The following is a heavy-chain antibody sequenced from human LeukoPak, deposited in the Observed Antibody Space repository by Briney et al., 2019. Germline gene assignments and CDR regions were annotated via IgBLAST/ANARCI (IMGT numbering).Heavy chain of an antibody. CDR1: GFTFSSYE. D-gene: IGHD4-17*01. V-gene: IGHV3-48*03. CDR2: ISGSGSTI. CDR3: AKDGLGYGDYYANYYYYYYMDV. Sequence: GGSLRLSCAASGFTFSSYEMNWVRQTPGKGLEWVSYISGSGSTIYYADSVKGRFTISRDNSKNTLYLQMNSLRAEDTAVYYCAKDGLGYGDYYANYYYYYYMDVWGKGTTVTVSS. J-gene: IGHJ6*03.